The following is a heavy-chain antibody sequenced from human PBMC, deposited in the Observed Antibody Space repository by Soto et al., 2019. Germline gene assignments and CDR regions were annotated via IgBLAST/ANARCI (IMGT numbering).Heavy chain of an antibody. Sequence: ASVKLSCKASGYTFTSYAMHWVRQAPGQRLEWMGWINAGNGNTKYSQKFRGRVTITRDTSASTAYMELSSLRSEDTAVYYCVRVFVVHGELYSYSGQGSLDPGSS. J-gene: IGHJ4*02. CDR3: VRVFVVHGELYSY. CDR1: GYTFTSYA. CDR2: INAGNGNT. D-gene: IGHD3-10*02. V-gene: IGHV1-3*01.